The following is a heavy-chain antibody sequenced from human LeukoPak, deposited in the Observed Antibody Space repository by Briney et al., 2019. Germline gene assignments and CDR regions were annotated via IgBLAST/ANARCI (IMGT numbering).Heavy chain of an antibody. CDR1: GFTFSSYS. Sequence: GGSLRLSCAASGFTFSSYSMNWVRQAPGTGLEWVSAISGSGGSTYYADSVKGRFTISRDNSKNTLYLQMNSLRAEDTAVYYCAKTHGGGAHYFDYWGQGTLVTVSS. CDR3: AKTHGGGAHYFDY. D-gene: IGHD3-16*01. CDR2: ISGSGGST. V-gene: IGHV3-23*01. J-gene: IGHJ4*02.